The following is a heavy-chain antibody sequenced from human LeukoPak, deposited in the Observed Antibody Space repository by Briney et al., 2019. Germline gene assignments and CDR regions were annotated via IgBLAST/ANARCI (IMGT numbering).Heavy chain of an antibody. V-gene: IGHV3-7*04. Sequence: GGSLRLSCAASGFTFSTFWMSWVRQVPGKGLEWVANIKQDGSEKFYLDYVKGQFTISRDNDKNSLYLQSNSLRDEDTAVYYCARETGVTYNSDWWFYFDFWGQGTLVTVSS. D-gene: IGHD2-8*02. CDR1: GFTFSTFW. CDR3: ARETGVTYNSDWWFYFDF. J-gene: IGHJ4*02. CDR2: IKQDGSEK.